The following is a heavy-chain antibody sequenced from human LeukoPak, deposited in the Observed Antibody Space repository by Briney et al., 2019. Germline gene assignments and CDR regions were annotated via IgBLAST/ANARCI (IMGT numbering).Heavy chain of an antibody. J-gene: IGHJ4*02. CDR3: ARRDGKNFYFDY. V-gene: IGHV3-53*01. Sequence: GGSLRLSCAASGFTVSSNYMSWVRQAPGKGLEWVSFIYSGGNTYYTDSVKGRFTISRDNTKNTLYLQMNSLRAEDTAVYYCARRDGKNFYFDYWGQGTLVTVSS. CDR1: GFTVSSNY. D-gene: IGHD5-24*01. CDR2: IYSGGNT.